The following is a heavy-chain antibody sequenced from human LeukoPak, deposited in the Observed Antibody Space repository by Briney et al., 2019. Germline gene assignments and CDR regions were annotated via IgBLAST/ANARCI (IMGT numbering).Heavy chain of an antibody. J-gene: IGHJ5*02. CDR3: ARDRRYHYDVSATPTFWLDP. Sequence: GGSLRLSCAASGFTFRSYAMSWVRQAPGKGLEWVSAISGTGGSTYYADSVKGRFTISRDNSKNTLYLQMNSLRAEDTAIYYCARDRRYHYDVSATPTFWLDPWGQGTLVTVSS. D-gene: IGHD3-22*01. CDR2: ISGTGGST. CDR1: GFTFRSYA. V-gene: IGHV3-23*01.